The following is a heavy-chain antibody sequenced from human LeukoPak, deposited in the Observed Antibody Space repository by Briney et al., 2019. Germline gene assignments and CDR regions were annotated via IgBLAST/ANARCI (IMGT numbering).Heavy chain of an antibody. CDR2: ISGNSGST. D-gene: IGHD3-3*01. Sequence: GGSLRLSCAASGFTFSSYAMGWVRQAPGKGLDWVSGISGNSGSTYYADSVKGRFTISRDNSKNTLYLQMNSLRAEDTAVYYCTKGVQTYYDFWSGPPPDYWGQGTLVTVSS. CDR1: GFTFSSYA. CDR3: TKGVQTYYDFWSGPPPDY. J-gene: IGHJ4*02. V-gene: IGHV3-23*01.